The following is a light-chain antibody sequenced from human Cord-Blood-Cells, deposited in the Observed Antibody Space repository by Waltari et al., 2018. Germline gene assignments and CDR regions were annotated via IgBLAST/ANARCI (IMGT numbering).Light chain of an antibody. CDR3: QQYNSYWT. V-gene: IGKV1-5*03. CDR1: QSISSW. J-gene: IGKJ1*01. CDR2: KAS. Sequence: DIQMTQSPSTLSASVGDRVTITCRASQSISSWLAWYQQKPGKAPKLLIYKASSLESGLPSRCSGSGSGTEFTLTISSLQPDDFATYYCQQYNSYWTFGQGTKVEIK.